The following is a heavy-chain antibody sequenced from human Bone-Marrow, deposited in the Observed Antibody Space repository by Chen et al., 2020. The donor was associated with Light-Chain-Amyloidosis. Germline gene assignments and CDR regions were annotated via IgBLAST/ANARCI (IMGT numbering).Heavy chain of an antibody. V-gene: IGHV4-34*01. CDR2: IAHTGST. J-gene: IGHJ5*02. CDR3: ARGHSHDYDGYAFSVHPGSNWFDP. Sequence: KGLEWIGEIAHTGSTIYNPSLKSRATISIDTSKNQFSLSLTSVSAADTAVYFCARGHSHDYDGYAFSVHPGSNWFDPWGQGTLVTVSS. D-gene: IGHD4-17*01.